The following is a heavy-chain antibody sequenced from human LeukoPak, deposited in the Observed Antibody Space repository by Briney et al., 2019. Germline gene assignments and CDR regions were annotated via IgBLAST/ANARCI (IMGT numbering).Heavy chain of an antibody. Sequence: GGSLRLSCAAPGFTFSSYSMNWVRQAPGKGLEWVSSISSSSSYIYYADSVKGRFTISRDNAKNSLYLQMNSLRAEDTAVYYCARDPTGRYYFDYWGQGTLVTVSS. CDR3: ARDPTGRYYFDY. D-gene: IGHD1-1*01. CDR1: GFTFSSYS. J-gene: IGHJ4*02. CDR2: ISSSSSYI. V-gene: IGHV3-21*01.